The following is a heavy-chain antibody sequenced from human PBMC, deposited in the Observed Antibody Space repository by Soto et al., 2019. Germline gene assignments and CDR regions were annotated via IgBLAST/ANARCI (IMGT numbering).Heavy chain of an antibody. Sequence: GGSLRLSCAASGFTFSSYGMNWVRQAPGKGLEWVAVISYDGSNNYYADSVKGRFTISRDNSKNTLYLQMNSLRAEDSAVYYCARDRTIVVVPLSGFDYWGQGTLVTVSS. D-gene: IGHD3-22*01. CDR3: ARDRTIVVVPLSGFDY. CDR2: ISYDGSNN. CDR1: GFTFSSYG. J-gene: IGHJ4*02. V-gene: IGHV3-30*03.